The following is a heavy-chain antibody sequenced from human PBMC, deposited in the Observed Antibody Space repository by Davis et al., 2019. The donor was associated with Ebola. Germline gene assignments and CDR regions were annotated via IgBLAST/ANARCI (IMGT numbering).Heavy chain of an antibody. CDR2: INHSGST. D-gene: IGHD6-19*01. CDR3: ATGYSSGWYHYYGMDV. V-gene: IGHV4-34*01. CDR1: GGSFSGYY. Sequence: MPSETLSLTCAVYGGSFSGYYWSWIRQPPGKGLEWIGEINHSGSTNYNPSLKSRVTISVDTSKNQFSLKLSPVTAADTAVYYCATGYSSGWYHYYGMDVWGQGTTVTVSS. J-gene: IGHJ6*02.